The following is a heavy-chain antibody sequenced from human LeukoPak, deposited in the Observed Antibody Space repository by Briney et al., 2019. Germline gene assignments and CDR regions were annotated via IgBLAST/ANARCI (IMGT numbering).Heavy chain of an antibody. D-gene: IGHD3-10*01. Sequence: GGSLRLPCAASGFTFSSYGMHWVRQAPGKGLAWVAVISYDGSNKYYADSVKGRFTISRDNSKNTLYLQMNSLRAEDTAVYYCAKDCCPLLWFGESLNWFDPWGQGTLVTVSS. CDR1: GFTFSSYG. V-gene: IGHV3-30*18. CDR2: ISYDGSNK. CDR3: AKDCCPLLWFGESLNWFDP. J-gene: IGHJ5*02.